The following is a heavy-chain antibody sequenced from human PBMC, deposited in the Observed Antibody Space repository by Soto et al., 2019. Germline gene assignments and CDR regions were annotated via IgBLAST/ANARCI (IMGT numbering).Heavy chain of an antibody. J-gene: IGHJ4*02. CDR3: ARVAVVYGDS. CDR2: IYYSGST. V-gene: IGHV4-30-4*01. Sequence: QVQLQESGPGLVKPSQTLSLTCTVSGGSISSGDYYCSWIRQPPGKGLEWIGYIYYSGSTYYNPSPKSRVTISVDTSKNQFSLKLSSVTAADTAVYYCARVAVVYGDSWGQGTLVTVSS. D-gene: IGHD6-19*01. CDR1: GGSISSGDYY.